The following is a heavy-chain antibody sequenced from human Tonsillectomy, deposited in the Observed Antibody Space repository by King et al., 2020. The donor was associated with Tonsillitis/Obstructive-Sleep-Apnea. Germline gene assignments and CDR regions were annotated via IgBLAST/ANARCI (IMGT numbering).Heavy chain of an antibody. CDR3: ARSEFGGVWHRYYYMDV. Sequence: VTLKESGPALVKPTQTLTLTCTFSGFSLSTGGMCVSWIRPPPGKALEWLARIDWDDDKYYSTSLKTRLTISKDTSKNQVVLTMTNMDPVDTATYYCARSEFGGVWHRYYYMDVWGKGTTVTVSS. D-gene: IGHD3-16*01. V-gene: IGHV2-70*11. CDR1: GFSLSTGGMC. J-gene: IGHJ6*03. CDR2: IDWDDDK.